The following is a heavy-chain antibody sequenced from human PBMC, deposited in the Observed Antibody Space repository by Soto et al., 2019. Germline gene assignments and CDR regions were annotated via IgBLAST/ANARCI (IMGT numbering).Heavy chain of an antibody. Sequence: GASVKVSCKASGYTFTGYYMHWVRQAPGQGLEWMGWINPNSGGTNYAQKFQGWVTMTRDTSISTAYMELSRLRSDDTAVYYCARDGGVVVAATSDYYCGMDVWGQGTTVTVSS. V-gene: IGHV1-2*04. D-gene: IGHD2-15*01. CDR3: ARDGGVVVAATSDYYCGMDV. CDR2: INPNSGGT. J-gene: IGHJ6*02. CDR1: GYTFTGYY.